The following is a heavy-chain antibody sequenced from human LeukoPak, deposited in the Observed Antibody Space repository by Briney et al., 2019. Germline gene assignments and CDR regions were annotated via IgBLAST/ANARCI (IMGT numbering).Heavy chain of an antibody. J-gene: IGHJ4*02. V-gene: IGHV3-43D*03. D-gene: IGHD3/OR15-3a*01. CDR1: GFTFDDYA. CDR3: AKGNRDWYYFDY. CDR2: ISWDGGST. Sequence: QTGGSLRLSCAASGFTFDDYAMHWVRQAPGKGLEWVSLISWDGGSTYYADSVKGRFTTSRDNSKNSLYLQMNSLRAEDTALYYCAKGNRDWYYFDYWGQGTLVTVSS.